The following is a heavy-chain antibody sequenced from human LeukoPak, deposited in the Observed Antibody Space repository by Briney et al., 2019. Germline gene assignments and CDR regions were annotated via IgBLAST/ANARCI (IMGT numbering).Heavy chain of an antibody. CDR1: GFTFSSYA. J-gene: IGHJ6*02. Sequence: XGSLRLSCAASGFTFSSYAMHWVRQAPGKGLEWVAVISYDGSNKYYADSVKGRFTISRDNSKNTLYLQMNSLRAEDTAVYYCARDDRLGSSGNYGMDVWGQGTTVTVSS. CDR3: ARDDRLGSSGNYGMDV. V-gene: IGHV3-30-3*01. D-gene: IGHD3-22*01. CDR2: ISYDGSNK.